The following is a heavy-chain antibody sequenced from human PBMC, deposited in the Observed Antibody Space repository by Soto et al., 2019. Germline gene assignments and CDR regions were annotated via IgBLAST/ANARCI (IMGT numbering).Heavy chain of an antibody. CDR2: ISSSSSYI. CDR3: ARDLITGFLFGMDV. D-gene: IGHD1-20*01. CDR1: GFTFSSYS. V-gene: IGHV3-21*01. Sequence: GGSLRLSCAASGFTFSSYSMNWVRQAPGRGLEWVSSISSSSSYIYYADSVKGRFTISRDNAKNSLYLQMNSLRAEDTAVYYCARDLITGFLFGMDVWGQGTTVTVSS. J-gene: IGHJ6*02.